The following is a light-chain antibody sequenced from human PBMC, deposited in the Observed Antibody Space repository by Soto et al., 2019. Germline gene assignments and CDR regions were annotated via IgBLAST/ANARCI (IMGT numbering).Light chain of an antibody. V-gene: IGKV3-15*01. CDR2: GAS. Sequence: EILMTQSPATLSVSPGERVTLSCRASQSVSGNLAWYQQKPGQAPRLLIYGASTRATGIPARFSGGGSGTEFTLTISSLQSEDFAVYYCQQYNNWLFTFGGGTRVEIK. J-gene: IGKJ4*01. CDR3: QQYNNWLFT. CDR1: QSVSGN.